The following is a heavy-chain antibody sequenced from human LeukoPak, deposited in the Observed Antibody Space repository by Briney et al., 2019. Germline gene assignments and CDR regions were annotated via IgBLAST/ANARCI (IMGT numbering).Heavy chain of an antibody. CDR2: INPNSGGT. CDR3: ARMGSLLTGVRSSGAFDI. V-gene: IGHV1-2*02. CDR1: GYTFTGYY. J-gene: IGHJ3*02. D-gene: IGHD1-20*01. Sequence: ASVKVFCKASGYTFTGYYMHWVRQAPGQGLEWMGWINPNSGGTNYAQKFQGRVTMTRDTSISTAYMELSRLRSDDTAVYYCARMGSLLTGVRSSGAFDIWGQGTMVTVSS.